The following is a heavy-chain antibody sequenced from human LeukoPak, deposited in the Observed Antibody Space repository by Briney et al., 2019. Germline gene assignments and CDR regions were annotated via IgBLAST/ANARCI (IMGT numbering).Heavy chain of an antibody. CDR1: GYSITSHYY. CDR2: LYHSGIT. V-gene: IGHV4-38-2*02. D-gene: IGHD6-13*01. J-gene: IGHJ4*02. CDR3: ARGIAAASFDY. Sequence: SETLSLTCTVSGYSITSHYYWGWIRQPPGKGLEWIGSLYHSGITYYNPSLKSRVTISVDTSKNQFSLKLRSVTAADTAVYYCARGIAAASFDYWGQGNLVTVSS.